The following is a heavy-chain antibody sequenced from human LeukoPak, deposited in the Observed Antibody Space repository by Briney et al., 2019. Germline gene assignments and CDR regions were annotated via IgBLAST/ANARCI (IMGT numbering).Heavy chain of an antibody. CDR1: GYSFTSYW. CDR3: ARSLKHIAADYYFDH. V-gene: IGHV5-51*01. D-gene: IGHD6-13*01. CDR2: IYPGDSDT. J-gene: IGHJ4*02. Sequence: GESLKISCKGSGYSFTSYWIGWVRQMPGKGLEWMGIIYPGDSDTRYSPSFQGQVTISADKSISTAYLQWSSPKASDTAMYYCARSLKHIAADYYFDHWGQGTLVTVSS.